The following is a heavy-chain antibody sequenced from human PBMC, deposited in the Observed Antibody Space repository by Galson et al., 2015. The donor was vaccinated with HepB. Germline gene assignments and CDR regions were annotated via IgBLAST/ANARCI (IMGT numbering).Heavy chain of an antibody. CDR3: ARGYSSSWSPYDY. Sequence: SLRLSCASSGFTFSSYSMNWVRQAPGKGLEWVSYVSSSSTIYYADSVKGRFTISRDNAKNSLYLQMNSLRAEDTAVYYCARGYSSSWSPYDYWGQGTLVTVSS. CDR1: GFTFSSYS. V-gene: IGHV3-48*01. D-gene: IGHD6-13*01. J-gene: IGHJ4*02. CDR2: VSSSSTI.